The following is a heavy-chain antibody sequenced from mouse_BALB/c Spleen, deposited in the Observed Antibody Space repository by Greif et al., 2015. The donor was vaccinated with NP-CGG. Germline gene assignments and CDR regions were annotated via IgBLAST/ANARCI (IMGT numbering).Heavy chain of an antibody. J-gene: IGHJ4*01. CDR3: ARDGNYYYAMDY. V-gene: IGHV3-6*02. D-gene: IGHD2-1*01. CDR1: GYSITSGYY. CDR2: ISYDGSN. Sequence: ESGPGLVKPSQSLSLACSVTGYSITSGYYWNWIRQFPGNKLEWMGYISYDGSNNYNPSLKNRISITRDTSKNQFSLELNSVTTEDTATYYCARDGNYYYAMDYWGQGTSVTVSS.